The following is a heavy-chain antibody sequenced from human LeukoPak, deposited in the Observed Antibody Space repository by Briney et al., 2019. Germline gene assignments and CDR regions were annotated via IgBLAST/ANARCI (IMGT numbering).Heavy chain of an antibody. V-gene: IGHV1-69*05. CDR2: IIPIFGTA. Sequence: SVKVSCKASGGTFSSYAISWVRQAPGQGLEWMGGIIPIFGTANYAQKFQGRVTITTDESTSTAYMELSSLRSEDTAVYYCASRRFFEWLSYFDYWGQGTLVTVSS. J-gene: IGHJ4*02. CDR1: GGTFSSYA. D-gene: IGHD3-3*01. CDR3: ASRRFFEWLSYFDY.